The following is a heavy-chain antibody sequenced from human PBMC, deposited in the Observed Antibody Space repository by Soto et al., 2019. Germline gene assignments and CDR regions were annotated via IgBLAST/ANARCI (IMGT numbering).Heavy chain of an antibody. CDR3: PRPDAGPGPIRDYFDY. Sequence: GESLKISCKGSGYSFTSYWIGWVRQMPGKGLEWMGIIYPGDSDTRYSPSFQGQVSFSADKSISTAYLQWSSLKASDTAMYYWPRPDAGPGPIRDYFDYWGPGTLLAVSS. CDR1: GYSFTSYW. V-gene: IGHV5-51*01. D-gene: IGHD2-2*02. J-gene: IGHJ4*02. CDR2: IYPGDSDT.